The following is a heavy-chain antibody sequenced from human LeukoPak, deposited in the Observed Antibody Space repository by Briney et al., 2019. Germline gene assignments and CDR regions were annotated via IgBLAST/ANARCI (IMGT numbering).Heavy chain of an antibody. CDR3: ASATIFGAAYAFDT. V-gene: IGHV4-59*01. Sequence: SETLSLTCTVSGGSISSYYWSWIRQPPGKGLGWIGYIYYSGSTNYNPSLKSRVTISVDTSKNQFSLKLSSVTAADTAVYYCASATIFGAAYAFDTWGQGTMVTVSS. CDR1: GGSISSYY. D-gene: IGHD3-3*01. CDR2: IYYSGST. J-gene: IGHJ3*02.